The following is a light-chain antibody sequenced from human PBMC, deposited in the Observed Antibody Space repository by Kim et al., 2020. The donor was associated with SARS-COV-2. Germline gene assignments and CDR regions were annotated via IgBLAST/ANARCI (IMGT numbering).Light chain of an antibody. CDR2: AND. CDR3: ATWDDSLNAWV. V-gene: IGLV1-44*01. J-gene: IGLJ3*02. Sequence: GQRVTISCSAGNSNIGANTVTWHRLFPGTAPKLLIYANDRRPSGVPDRFSVSQSGTSASLAISCLQSGDEADYYCATWDDSLNAWVFGGGTQLTVL. CDR1: NSNIGANT.